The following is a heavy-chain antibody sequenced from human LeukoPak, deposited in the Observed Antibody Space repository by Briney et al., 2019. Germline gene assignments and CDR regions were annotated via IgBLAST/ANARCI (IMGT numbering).Heavy chain of an antibody. D-gene: IGHD6-13*01. V-gene: IGHV3-23*01. J-gene: IGHJ4*02. CDR3: AKRGYSSSWYLPHFDY. Sequence: GGSLRLSCEGSAFIFSGHWMNWVRQTPGKGLEWVSAISGSGGSTYYADSVKGRFTISRDNSKNTLCLQMNSLRAEDTAVYYCAKRGYSSSWYLPHFDYWGQGTLVTVSS. CDR2: ISGSGGST. CDR1: AFIFSGHW.